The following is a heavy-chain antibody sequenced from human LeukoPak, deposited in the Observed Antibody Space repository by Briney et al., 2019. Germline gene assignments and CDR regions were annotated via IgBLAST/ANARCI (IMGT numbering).Heavy chain of an antibody. CDR2: IIPIFGTA. CDR1: GGTFSSYA. V-gene: IGHV1-69*06. D-gene: IGHD6-19*01. Sequence: ASVKVSCKASGGTFSSYAISWVRQAPGQGLEWMGGIIPIFGTANYAQKFQGRVTITADKSTSTAYMELSSLRSEDTAVYYCARELLISAVAANWFDPWGQGTLVTVSS. CDR3: ARELLISAVAANWFDP. J-gene: IGHJ5*02.